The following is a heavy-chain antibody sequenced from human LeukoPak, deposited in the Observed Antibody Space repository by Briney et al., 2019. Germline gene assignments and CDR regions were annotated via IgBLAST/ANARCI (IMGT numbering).Heavy chain of an antibody. V-gene: IGHV1-24*01. Sequence: GASVKVSCEVSGYTLTELSMHWVRQAPGKGLEWMGGFDPEDGETIYAQKFQGGVTMTEDTSTDTAYMELSSLRSEDTAVYYCATATPAAKGGGFDYWGQGTLVTVSS. CDR3: ATATPAAKGGGFDY. CDR1: GYTLTELS. CDR2: FDPEDGET. D-gene: IGHD2-2*01. J-gene: IGHJ4*02.